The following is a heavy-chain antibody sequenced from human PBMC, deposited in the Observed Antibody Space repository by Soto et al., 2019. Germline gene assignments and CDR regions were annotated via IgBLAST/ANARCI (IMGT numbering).Heavy chain of an antibody. V-gene: IGHV3-21*01. Sequence: GGSLRLSCVASGLTINTYSMMWVRQAPGKGLEWVSSISSSSSYIYYADSVKGRFTISRDNAKNSLYLQMNSLRAEDTAVYYCARDLYYYGISGFNYWDQGTLVTVSS. CDR3: ARDLYYYGISGFNY. CDR2: ISSSSSYI. D-gene: IGHD3-22*01. J-gene: IGHJ4*02. CDR1: GLTINTYS.